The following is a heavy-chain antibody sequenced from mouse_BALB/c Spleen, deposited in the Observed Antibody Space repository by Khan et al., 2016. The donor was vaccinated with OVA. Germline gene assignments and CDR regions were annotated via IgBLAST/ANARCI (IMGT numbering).Heavy chain of an antibody. CDR1: GYTFADSG. Sequence: VQLVESGPEPVRPGASVKISCKGSGYTFADSGMHWVRQSHAKSLAWIGVISTYYGNIKYNQKSEGRATLTVDKSSSTAYMELARLTSEDSAVYFCTRDGISEFAYWGQGTLVTVSA. CDR2: ISTYYGNI. V-gene: IGHV1S137*01. CDR3: TRDGISEFAY. D-gene: IGHD2-3*01. J-gene: IGHJ3*01.